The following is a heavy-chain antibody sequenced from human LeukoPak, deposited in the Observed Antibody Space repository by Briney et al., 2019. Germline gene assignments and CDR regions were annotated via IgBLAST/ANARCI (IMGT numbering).Heavy chain of an antibody. CDR2: INHSGST. Sequence: PSETLSLTCTVSGGSISSSSYYWGWIRQPPGKGLEWIGEINHSGSTNYNPSLKSRVTISVDTSKNQFSLKLSSVTAADTAVYYCATRYSSSWSKDYFDYWGQGTLVTVSS. D-gene: IGHD6-13*01. V-gene: IGHV4-39*07. CDR1: GGSISSSSYY. J-gene: IGHJ4*02. CDR3: ATRYSSSWSKDYFDY.